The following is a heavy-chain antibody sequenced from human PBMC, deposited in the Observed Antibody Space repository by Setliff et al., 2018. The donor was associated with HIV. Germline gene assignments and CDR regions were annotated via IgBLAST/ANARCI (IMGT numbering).Heavy chain of an antibody. V-gene: IGHV3-7*01. Sequence: GGSLRLSCADSGFTFSRYWMSWVRQAPGKGLEWVANIKQDGSEKYYVDSVKGRFTISRDNAKNSLYLQMNSLRADDTAVYFCARPTNIDTLYYGSQTFYMYYYGLDVWGQGTTVTVSS. CDR3: ARPTNIDTLYYGSQTFYMYYYGLDV. J-gene: IGHJ6*02. CDR2: IKQDGSEK. D-gene: IGHD1-26*01. CDR1: GFTFSRYW.